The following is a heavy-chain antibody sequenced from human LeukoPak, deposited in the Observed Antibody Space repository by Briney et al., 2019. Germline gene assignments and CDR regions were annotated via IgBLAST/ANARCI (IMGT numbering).Heavy chain of an antibody. J-gene: IGHJ4*02. CDR3: ARNIRRIAAALDY. CDR1: GYTFTSYD. CDR2: MNPNSGNT. Sequence: ASVKVSCKASGYTFTSYDINRVRQATGQGLEWMGWMNPNSGNTGYAQKFQGRVTMTRNTSISTAYMELSSLRSEDTAVYYCARNIRRIAAALDYWGQGTLVTVSS. V-gene: IGHV1-8*01. D-gene: IGHD6-13*01.